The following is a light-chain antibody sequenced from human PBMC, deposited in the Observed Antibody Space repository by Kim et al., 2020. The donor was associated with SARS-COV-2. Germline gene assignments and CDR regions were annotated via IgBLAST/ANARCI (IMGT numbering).Light chain of an antibody. CDR2: WAS. J-gene: IGKJ4*01. CDR3: HQSYSYEVT. Sequence: DIVMTQSPDSLAVSLGERATINCKSSQSVLYSPKNENYLAWYQQKPGQPPKLLVYWASTRESGFPDRFSGSGSGTDFTLTISSLQAGDVTVYYYHQSYSYEVTFGGETKVDI. CDR1: QSVLYSPKNENY. V-gene: IGKV4-1*01.